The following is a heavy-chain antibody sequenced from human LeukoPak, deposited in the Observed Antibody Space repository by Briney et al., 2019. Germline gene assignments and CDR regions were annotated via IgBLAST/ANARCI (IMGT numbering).Heavy chain of an antibody. D-gene: IGHD6-6*01. CDR3: ARRSAFEYSSSSTGFDY. Sequence: SETLSLTCTVSGGSIGSSSYYWGWIRQPPGKGLEWIGSIYYSGGTYYNPSLKSRVTISVDTSKNQFSLKLSSVTAADTAVYYCARRSAFEYSSSSTGFDYWGQGTLVTVSS. J-gene: IGHJ4*02. V-gene: IGHV4-39*01. CDR1: GGSIGSSSYY. CDR2: IYYSGGT.